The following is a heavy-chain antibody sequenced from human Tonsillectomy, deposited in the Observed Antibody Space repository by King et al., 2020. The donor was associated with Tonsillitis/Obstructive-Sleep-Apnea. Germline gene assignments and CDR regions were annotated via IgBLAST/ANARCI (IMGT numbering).Heavy chain of an antibody. J-gene: IGHJ6*03. CDR3: ARQLEPVYYYSYMDV. Sequence: VQLVESGAEVKRPGESLKISCEASGYSFSSYWIGWLRQVPGKGLEWMGVIYPGDSDTRYSPSFRGQVTISADKSINTAHLQWSSLKASDTAKYYCARQLEPVYYYSYMDVWGKGTTVTVSS. CDR1: GYSFSSYW. V-gene: IGHV5-51*01. D-gene: IGHD1-1*01. CDR2: IYPGDSDT.